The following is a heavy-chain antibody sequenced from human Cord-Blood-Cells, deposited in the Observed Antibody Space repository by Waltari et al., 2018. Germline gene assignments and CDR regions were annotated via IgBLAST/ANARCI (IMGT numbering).Heavy chain of an antibody. J-gene: IGHJ4*02. CDR2: INPNSGGT. Sequence: QVQLVQSGAEVKKPGASVKVSCKASGYTFTGYYMHWVRQAPGQGLEWMGWINPNSGGTNHAQKFQGRVTMTRDTSISTAYMELSRLRSDDTAVYYCARGWGGTPVDYWVQGTLVTVSS. CDR3: ARGWGGTPVDY. D-gene: IGHD7-27*01. V-gene: IGHV1-2*02. CDR1: GYTFTGYY.